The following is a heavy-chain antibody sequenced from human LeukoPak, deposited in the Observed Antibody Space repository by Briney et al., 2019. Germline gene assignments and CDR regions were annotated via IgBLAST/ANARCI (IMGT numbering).Heavy chain of an antibody. CDR1: GLHFINYA. V-gene: IGHV3-23*01. J-gene: IGHJ4*02. Sequence: QPGGSLTLARSVLGLHFINYALRWVRLAPGKGLEWVSAISGSGGSTFYADSVKGRFTISRDTSKNTLYLQMNSLRAEDTAVDYCAKDRWTSARLSDTHCNDGTAGFDYWGQGTLVTVSS. D-gene: IGHD2-8*02. CDR2: ISGSGGST. CDR3: AKDRWTSARLSDTHCNDGTAGFDY.